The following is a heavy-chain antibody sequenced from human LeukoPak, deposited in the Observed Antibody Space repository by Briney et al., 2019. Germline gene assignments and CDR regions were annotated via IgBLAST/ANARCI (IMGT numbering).Heavy chain of an antibody. J-gene: IGHJ4*02. D-gene: IGHD1-26*01. CDR1: GATFSGYT. V-gene: IGHV1-69*02. CDR2: IIPILGIA. CDR3: ARSTGGSYGY. Sequence: ASVKLSCKASGATFSGYTISWVRQAPGQGLEWRGRIIPILGIANYAQKSQGRVTITADKSTSTAYMELSSLRSEDTAVYYCARSTGGSYGYWGQGTLVTVSS.